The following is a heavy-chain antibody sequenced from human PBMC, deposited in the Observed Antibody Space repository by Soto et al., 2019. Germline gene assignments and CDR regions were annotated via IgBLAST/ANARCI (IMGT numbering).Heavy chain of an antibody. CDR2: IFYSGTT. D-gene: IGHD3-10*01. V-gene: IGHV4-59*08. J-gene: IGHJ4*02. CDR1: GGSIRSHY. Sequence: QVQLQESGPGLVKPSETLSLTCTVSGGSIRSHYWNWIRQSPGKGLEWIGLIFYSGTTNYNPSLKSRVSMSVDTSKNQFSLNLTSVTAADMAVYYCASYGAGTFFENWGQGTLVTVSS. CDR3: ASYGAGTFFEN.